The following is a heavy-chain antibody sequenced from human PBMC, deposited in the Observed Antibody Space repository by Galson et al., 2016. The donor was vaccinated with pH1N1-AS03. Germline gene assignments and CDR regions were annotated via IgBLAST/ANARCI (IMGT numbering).Heavy chain of an antibody. CDR1: GYTFTNFG. CDR3: ARDLRSDVGNNFVPGVQFGRY. CDR2: ISPYRGNT. Sequence: SVKVSYKASGYTFTNFGVIWVRQAPGQGLAWVGWISPYRGNTNYSQSLQGRVSMTTDPSTNTVYMELTRLTSDDTAIYYCARDLRSDVGNNFVPGVQFGRYWGQGTLVTVSS. J-gene: IGHJ4*02. V-gene: IGHV1-18*01. D-gene: IGHD1-20*01.